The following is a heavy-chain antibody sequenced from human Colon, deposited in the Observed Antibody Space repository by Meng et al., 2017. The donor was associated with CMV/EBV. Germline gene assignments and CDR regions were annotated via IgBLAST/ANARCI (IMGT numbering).Heavy chain of an antibody. CDR3: ARVKCGTTSCSQGLDP. CDR1: GYSFTDYY. J-gene: IGHJ5*02. V-gene: IGHV1-2*02. CDR2: INPNGGGT. D-gene: IGHD2-2*01. Sequence: ASVKVSCKASGYSFTDYYLHWVRQAPGQGLEWMGWINPNGGGTDYAQKFQDRVTLTRDTSVNIAYLEVRRLTSDDTAVYYCARVKCGTTSCSQGLDPWGQGTLVTVSS.